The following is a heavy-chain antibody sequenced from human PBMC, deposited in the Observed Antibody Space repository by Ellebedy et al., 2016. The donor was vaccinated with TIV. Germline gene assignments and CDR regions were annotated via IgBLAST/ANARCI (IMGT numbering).Heavy chain of an antibody. J-gene: IGHJ4*02. V-gene: IGHV4-39*07. CDR2: INHSGST. Sequence: MPSETLSLICTVSGDSISSDRYYWSWIRQPPGKGLEWIGEINHSGSTNYNPSLKSRVTISVDTSKNQFSLKLSSVTAADTAVYYCARCSIWSGLDYWGQGTLVTVSS. CDR1: GDSISSDRYY. CDR3: ARCSIWSGLDY. D-gene: IGHD3-3*01.